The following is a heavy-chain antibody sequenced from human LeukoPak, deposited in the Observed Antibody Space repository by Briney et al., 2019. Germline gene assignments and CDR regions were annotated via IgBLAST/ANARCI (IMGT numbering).Heavy chain of an antibody. D-gene: IGHD3-10*01. V-gene: IGHV3-66*01. CDR2: IYSGGST. Sequence: PGGSLRLSCAASGFTVSSNYMSWVRQAPGKELEWVSVIYSGGSTYYADSVKGRFTISRDNSKNTLYLQMNSLRAEDTAVYYCARNYMVRGVPDAFDIWGQGTMVTVSS. CDR1: GFTVSSNY. J-gene: IGHJ3*02. CDR3: ARNYMVRGVPDAFDI.